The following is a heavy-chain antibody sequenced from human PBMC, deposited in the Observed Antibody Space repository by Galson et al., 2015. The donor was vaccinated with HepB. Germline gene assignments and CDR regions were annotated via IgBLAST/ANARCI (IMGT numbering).Heavy chain of an antibody. CDR1: GDSVSSNYAV. Sequence: CAISGDSVSSNYAVWNWIRQSPSRGLEWLGRTYYRSKWIYDYAESVKSRITITPDTSKNLVSLQLHSVTPADAAVYYCAYGVDVWGQGPTVTVSS. CDR3: AYGVDV. V-gene: IGHV6-1*01. CDR2: TYYRSKWIY. J-gene: IGHJ6*02.